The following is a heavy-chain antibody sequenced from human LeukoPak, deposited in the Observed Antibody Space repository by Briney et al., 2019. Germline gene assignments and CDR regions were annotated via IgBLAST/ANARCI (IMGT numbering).Heavy chain of an antibody. D-gene: IGHD3-10*01. V-gene: IGHV3-30-3*01. CDR1: GFTFSSSF. Sequence: GGSLRLSCAASGFTFSSSFMHWVRQAPGKGLEWVAVMSYDGSSHFYADSVKGRFTISRDNSKNTLYLQMNSLRAEDTAIYYCARESGYYGSGSYSCYFDYWGQGTLVTVSS. CDR3: ARESGYYGSGSYSCYFDY. CDR2: MSYDGSSH. J-gene: IGHJ4*02.